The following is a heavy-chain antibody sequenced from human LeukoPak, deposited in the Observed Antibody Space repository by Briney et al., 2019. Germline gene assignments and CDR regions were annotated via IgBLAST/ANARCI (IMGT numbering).Heavy chain of an antibody. CDR2: INPSGGST. J-gene: IGHJ4*02. CDR3: AGVGDSIGYYY. Sequence: ASVKVSCKVSGYTFSSYYMHWVRQAPGQGLEWMGIINPSGGSTTYAQKFQGRVTMTRDTSTSTVYMELSSLRSEDTAVYYCAGVGDSIGYYYWGQGTLVTVSS. D-gene: IGHD3-22*01. V-gene: IGHV1-46*01. CDR1: GYTFSSYY.